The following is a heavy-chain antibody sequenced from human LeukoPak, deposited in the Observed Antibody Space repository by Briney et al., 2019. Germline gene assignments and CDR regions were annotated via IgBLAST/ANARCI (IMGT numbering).Heavy chain of an antibody. Sequence: ASVKVSCKASGYTFTSYGISWVRQAPGQGLEWMGWISAYNGNTNYAQKLQGRVTMTTDTSTSTAYMELRSLRPDDTAVYYCARGVRIAAAGGLDYWGQGTLVTVSS. CDR1: GYTFTSYG. D-gene: IGHD6-13*01. CDR2: ISAYNGNT. CDR3: ARGVRIAAAGGLDY. J-gene: IGHJ4*02. V-gene: IGHV1-18*01.